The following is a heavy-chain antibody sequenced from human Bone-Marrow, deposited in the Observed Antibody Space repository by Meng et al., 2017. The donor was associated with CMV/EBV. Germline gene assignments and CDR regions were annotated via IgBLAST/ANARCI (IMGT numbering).Heavy chain of an antibody. CDR1: GYTFTGYY. V-gene: IGHV1-2*02. Sequence: ASVKVSCKASGYTFTGYYMHWVRQAPGQGLEWMGWINPNSGGTNYAQKFQGRVTTTRDTSISTAYMELSRLRADDTAVYYCARVYYYGSGDYWGQGTLVTVSS. J-gene: IGHJ4*02. D-gene: IGHD3-10*01. CDR2: INPNSGGT. CDR3: ARVYYYGSGDY.